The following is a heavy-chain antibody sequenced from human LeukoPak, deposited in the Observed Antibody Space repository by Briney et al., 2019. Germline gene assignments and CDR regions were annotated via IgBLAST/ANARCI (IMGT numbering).Heavy chain of an antibody. CDR2: IIPFLGEV. CDR1: GATLNIGHT. J-gene: IGHJ5*02. V-gene: IGHV1-69*02. CDR3: SPCGHAYDWFGP. Sequence: SVKVSCKAFGATLNIGHTFIWARQAPGQGLQWMGRIIPFLGEVNYAQNFQGRVSFTADKSTATMYMEMKSLRLDDTAIYYCSPCGHAYDWFGPWGQGTLVTVSS. D-gene: IGHD5-12*01.